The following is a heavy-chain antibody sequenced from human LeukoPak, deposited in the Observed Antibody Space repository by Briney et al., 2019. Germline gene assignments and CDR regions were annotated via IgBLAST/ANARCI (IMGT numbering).Heavy chain of an antibody. Sequence: GGSLRLSCAASGFTFSSYAMHWVRQAPGKGLEWVAIISYDGSNKYYADSVKGRFTISRDNSKNTLYLQMNSLRAEDTAVYYCARGAYSSRSGYFDYWGQGILVTVSS. J-gene: IGHJ4*02. D-gene: IGHD5-18*01. CDR2: ISYDGSNK. CDR1: GFTFSSYA. CDR3: ARGAYSSRSGYFDY. V-gene: IGHV3-30*01.